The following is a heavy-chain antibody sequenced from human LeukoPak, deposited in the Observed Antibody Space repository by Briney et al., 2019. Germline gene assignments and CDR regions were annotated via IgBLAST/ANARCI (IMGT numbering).Heavy chain of an antibody. J-gene: IGHJ4*02. D-gene: IGHD1/OR15-1a*01. Sequence: GGSLRLSCAASGFSFSGYGMHWVRQAPGKGLEWVAFIRYDGSNEYYADSVKGRFTISRDKSKNTLSLQMNSLRAEDTAVYYCARGLTGTRDYRGQGTLVTVSS. CDR3: ARGLTGTRDY. CDR2: IRYDGSNE. V-gene: IGHV3-30*02. CDR1: GFSFSGYG.